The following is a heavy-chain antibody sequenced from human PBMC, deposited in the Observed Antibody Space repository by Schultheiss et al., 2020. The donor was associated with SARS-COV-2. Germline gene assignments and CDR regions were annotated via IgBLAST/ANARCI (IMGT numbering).Heavy chain of an antibody. CDR1: GFSLSTSGMC. D-gene: IGHD2/OR15-2a*01. Sequence: SGPTLVKPTQTLTLTCTFSGFSLSTSGMCVSWIRQPPGKALEWLAHIYWNDDKRYSPSLKSRLTISKDTSKNQVVLTMTNMDPVDTATYYCARISNIGGYYYGMDVWGQGTTVTVSS. CDR2: IYWNDDK. CDR3: ARISNIGGYYYGMDV. J-gene: IGHJ6*02. V-gene: IGHV2-70*01.